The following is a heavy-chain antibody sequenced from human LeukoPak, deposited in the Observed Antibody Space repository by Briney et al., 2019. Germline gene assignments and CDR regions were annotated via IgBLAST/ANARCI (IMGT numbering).Heavy chain of an antibody. D-gene: IGHD3-22*01. V-gene: IGHV3-33*01. CDR3: ARDASYYDSSGYYTY. Sequence: GGSLRLSCAASGFTFSSYGMHWVRQAPGXGXXWVAVIWYDGSNKYYADSVKGRFTISRDNSKNTLYLQMNSLRAEDTAVYYCARDASYYDSSGYYTYWGQGTLVTVSS. CDR1: GFTFSSYG. CDR2: IWYDGSNK. J-gene: IGHJ4*02.